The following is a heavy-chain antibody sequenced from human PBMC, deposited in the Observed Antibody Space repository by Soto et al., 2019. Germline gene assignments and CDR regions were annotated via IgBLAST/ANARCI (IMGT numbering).Heavy chain of an antibody. CDR2: IYHSGST. D-gene: IGHD1-26*01. J-gene: IGHJ6*02. CDR3: ARGKVGATHYYYYYGMDV. Sequence: PSETLSLTCAVSGGSISSSNWWSRVRQPPGKGLEWIGEIYHSGSTNYNPSLKSRVTISVDKSKNQFSLKLSSVTAADTAVYYCARGKVGATHYYYYYGMDVWGQGTTVTVSS. V-gene: IGHV4-4*02. CDR1: GGSISSSNW.